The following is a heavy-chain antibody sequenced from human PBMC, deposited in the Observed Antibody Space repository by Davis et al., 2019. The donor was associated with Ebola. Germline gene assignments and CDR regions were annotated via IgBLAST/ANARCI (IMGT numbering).Heavy chain of an antibody. D-gene: IGHD2-21*01. V-gene: IGHV1-8*02. Sequence: ASVKVSCKASGYNFTYRNPHRPRHDPGQALEWMGWMNPNSGNTGYAQKFQGRVNMTRNTSISTAYMDLSSLRSEDTAVYYCARGPPEVVIAIRDAYYYCAMDVWGQGTTVTVYS. CDR2: MNPNSGNT. CDR3: ARGPPEVVIAIRDAYYYCAMDV. J-gene: IGHJ6*01. CDR1: GYNFTYRN.